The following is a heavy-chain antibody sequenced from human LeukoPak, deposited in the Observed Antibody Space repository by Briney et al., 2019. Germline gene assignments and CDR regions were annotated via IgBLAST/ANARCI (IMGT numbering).Heavy chain of an antibody. J-gene: IGHJ3*02. CDR1: GGSLGNYY. Sequence: SETLSLTRTVSGGSLGNYYWSWIRQPAGKGLEWIGRIYPTGHTHYNPSIKSRVTMSVDTSKNQFSLKLTSVTAADTAVYYCARQSISARRAFDIWGQGTMVTVSS. CDR2: IYPTGHT. D-gene: IGHD6-6*01. CDR3: ARQSISARRAFDI. V-gene: IGHV4-4*07.